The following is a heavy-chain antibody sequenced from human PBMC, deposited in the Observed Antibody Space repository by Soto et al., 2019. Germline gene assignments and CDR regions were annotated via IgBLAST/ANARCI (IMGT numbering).Heavy chain of an antibody. CDR1: GFTFSSYG. V-gene: IGHV3-33*01. CDR3: ARYYYDSSGYYPL. CDR2: IWPDGRNK. D-gene: IGHD3-22*01. Sequence: QVQLVESGGVVVQPGRSLRLSCAASGFTFSSYGMHWVRRAPGKGLEWVAVIWPDGRNKYYADSVKGRFTISRDNSENTLYLQMNSLRAEDTAVYYCARYYYDSSGYYPLWGQGTLVTVSS. J-gene: IGHJ4*02.